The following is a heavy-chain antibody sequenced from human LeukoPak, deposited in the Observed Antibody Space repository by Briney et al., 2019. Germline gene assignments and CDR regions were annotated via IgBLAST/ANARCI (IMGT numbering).Heavy chain of an antibody. Sequence: PGGSLRLSCAASGISVSKNYISWVRQAPGKRLDWVSYIYNGRNPYYADSVKGRFTISTDTSKNTLYLQMNSLRPEDMAVYYCAQTSGMGPAFDVWGQGTMVTVSS. J-gene: IGHJ3*01. CDR3: AQTSGMGPAFDV. V-gene: IGHV3-66*02. CDR1: GISVSKNY. CDR2: IYNGRNP. D-gene: IGHD3-16*01.